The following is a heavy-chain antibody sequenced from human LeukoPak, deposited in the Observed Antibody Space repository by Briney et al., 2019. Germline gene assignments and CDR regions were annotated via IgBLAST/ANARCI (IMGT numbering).Heavy chain of an antibody. CDR3: ARGQVVVAATRRSVYSMDV. V-gene: IGHV3-33*01. CDR1: GFTFSSYG. Sequence: PGGSLRLSCAASGFTFSSYGMHWVRQAPGKGLEWVAVIWYDGSNKYYADSVKGRFTISRDNSKNTLYLQMNSLRAEDTAVYYCARGQVVVAATRRSVYSMDVWGQGTTVTVSS. D-gene: IGHD2-15*01. J-gene: IGHJ6*02. CDR2: IWYDGSNK.